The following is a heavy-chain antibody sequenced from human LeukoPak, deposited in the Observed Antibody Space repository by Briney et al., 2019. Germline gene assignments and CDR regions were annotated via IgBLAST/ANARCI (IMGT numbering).Heavy chain of an antibody. D-gene: IGHD6-13*01. V-gene: IGHV4-4*02. CDR2: IYHSGST. J-gene: IGHJ3*02. CDR1: GGSINSSNW. Sequence: SETLSLTCAVSGGSINSSNWWSWVRPPPGKGLEWIGEIYHSGSTNYNPSLKSRVTISVDKSKNQFSLKLGSATAADTAVYYCARGIAATGTRIDDAFDIWGRGTMVTVSS. CDR3: ARGIAATGTRIDDAFDI.